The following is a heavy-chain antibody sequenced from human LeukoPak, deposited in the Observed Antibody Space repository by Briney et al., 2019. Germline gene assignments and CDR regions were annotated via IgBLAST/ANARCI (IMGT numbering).Heavy chain of an antibody. Sequence: GGSLRLSCAASGFSFSSYEMSWVRQAPGKGLEWVSYISASGTTIYYADSVKGRFTISRDNAEKSLYLQMNSLRAEDTAVYYCAKDPEYSSGWYVDYWGQGTLVTVSS. V-gene: IGHV3-48*03. J-gene: IGHJ4*02. D-gene: IGHD6-19*01. CDR2: ISASGTTI. CDR1: GFSFSSYE. CDR3: AKDPEYSSGWYVDY.